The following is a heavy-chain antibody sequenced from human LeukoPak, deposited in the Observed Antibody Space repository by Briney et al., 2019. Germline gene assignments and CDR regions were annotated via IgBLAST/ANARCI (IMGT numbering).Heavy chain of an antibody. D-gene: IGHD6-6*01. J-gene: IGHJ6*02. CDR2: INPNSGGT. CDR1: GYTFSTYY. Sequence: ASVKVSCKASGYTFSTYYMHWVRQAPGQGLEWMGRINPNSGGTNYAQKFQGRVTMTRDTSISTAYMELSRLRSDDTAVYYCARDIGAARPSGYYYYGMDVWGQGTTVTVSS. CDR3: ARDIGAARPSGYYYYGMDV. V-gene: IGHV1-2*06.